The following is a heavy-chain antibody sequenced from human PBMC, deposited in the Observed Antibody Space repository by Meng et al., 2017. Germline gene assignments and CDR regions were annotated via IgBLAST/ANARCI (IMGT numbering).Heavy chain of an antibody. CDR3: ARWSIYCSGGSCYSFDY. V-gene: IGHV4-4*02. CDR1: GGSISSSNW. J-gene: IGHJ4*02. CDR2: IYHSGST. Sequence: QGLRQGAGQGRVKPSGTLALTCAVSGGSISSSNWWSWVRQPPGKGLEWIGEIYHSGSTNYNPSLKSRVTISVDKSKNQFSLKLSSVTAADTAVYYCARWSIYCSGGSCYSFDYWGQGTLVTVSS. D-gene: IGHD2-15*01.